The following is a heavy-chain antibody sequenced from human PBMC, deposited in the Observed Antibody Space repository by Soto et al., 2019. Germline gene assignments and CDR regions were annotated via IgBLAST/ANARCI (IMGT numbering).Heavy chain of an antibody. CDR3: ARDGEEAGLYFDY. D-gene: IGHD6-19*01. J-gene: IGHJ4*02. CDR1: GFIFSSYW. Sequence: EVQLVESGGGLVQPGGSLRLSCAASGFIFSSYWMNWVRQAPGKGLEWVASINQDGREKYYVDSVKGRFTISRDNAKNSLYVQVNSLRAEDTAVYYCARDGEEAGLYFDYWGQGTLVTVSS. V-gene: IGHV3-7*01. CDR2: INQDGREK.